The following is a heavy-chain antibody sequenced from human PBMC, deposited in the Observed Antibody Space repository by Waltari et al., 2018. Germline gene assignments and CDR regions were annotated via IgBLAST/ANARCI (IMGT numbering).Heavy chain of an antibody. CDR2: SNDAGGWT. D-gene: IGHD6-6*01. Sequence: EVQVLESGGGLVQPGGSLRLSCAASGFTFSTYAMGWVRQAPGKGLECLSASNDAGGWTSHADSVRGRFTISRDNSKNILYLQMNDLRVEDTAIYYCAKYANPSSYLDYWGQGTLVTVSS. CDR1: GFTFSTYA. CDR3: AKYANPSSYLDY. V-gene: IGHV3-23*01. J-gene: IGHJ4*02.